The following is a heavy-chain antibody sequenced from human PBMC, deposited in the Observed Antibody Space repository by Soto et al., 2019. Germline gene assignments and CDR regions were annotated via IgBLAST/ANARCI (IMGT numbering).Heavy chain of an antibody. CDR1: GFTFSDYY. CDR3: ARALLLPWDGAFDI. Sequence: GGSLRLSCAASGFTFSDYYMSWIRQAPGKGLEWVSYISSSGSTIYYADSVKGRFTISRDNAKNSLYLQMNSLRAEDTAVYYCARALLLPWDGAFDIWGQGTMVTVSS. CDR2: ISSSGSTI. J-gene: IGHJ3*02. D-gene: IGHD2-15*01. V-gene: IGHV3-11*01.